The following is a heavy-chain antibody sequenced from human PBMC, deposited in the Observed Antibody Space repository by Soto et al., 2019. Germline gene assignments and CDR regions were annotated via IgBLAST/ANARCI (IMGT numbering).Heavy chain of an antibody. D-gene: IGHD6-19*01. CDR3: ASSRCASRWSCSKYYYYYYGMDV. V-gene: IGHV4-39*01. Sequence: SETLSLTCTVSGCSIISSSYYWGWIRQPPGKVRELMGSIYYSGSTYYHPSLKSRVTISVDTSKKQFSLKLSSVTAADTAVYSCASSRCASRWSCSKYYYYYYGMDVWGQGTTVTVSS. CDR1: GCSIISSSYY. J-gene: IGHJ6*02. CDR2: IYYSGST.